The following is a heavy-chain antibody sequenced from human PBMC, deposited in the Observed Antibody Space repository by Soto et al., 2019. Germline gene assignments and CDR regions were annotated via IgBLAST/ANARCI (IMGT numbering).Heavy chain of an antibody. CDR3: ARERGGYCTNGVCYAPDDAFDI. V-gene: IGHV1-8*01. Sequence: ASVKVSCKASGYTFTSYDINCVRQATGQGLEWMGWMNPNSGNTGYAQKSQGRVTMTRNTSISTAYMELSSLRSEDTAVYYCARERGGYCTNGVCYAPDDAFDIWGQGTMVTVSS. CDR2: MNPNSGNT. D-gene: IGHD2-8*01. J-gene: IGHJ3*02. CDR1: GYTFTSYD.